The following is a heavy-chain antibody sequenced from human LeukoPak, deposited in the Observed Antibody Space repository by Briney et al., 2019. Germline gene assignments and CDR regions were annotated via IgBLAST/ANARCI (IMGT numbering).Heavy chain of an antibody. CDR3: ARLNSVLRFLEWLEPKLDY. Sequence: SQTLSLTCTVSGGSISSYYWSWIRQPPGKGLEWIGEINHSGSTNYNPSLKSRVTISVDTSKNQFSLKLSSVTAADTAVYYCARLNSVLRFLEWLEPKLDYWGQGTLVTVSS. CDR2: INHSGST. V-gene: IGHV4-34*01. J-gene: IGHJ4*02. CDR1: GGSISSYY. D-gene: IGHD3-3*01.